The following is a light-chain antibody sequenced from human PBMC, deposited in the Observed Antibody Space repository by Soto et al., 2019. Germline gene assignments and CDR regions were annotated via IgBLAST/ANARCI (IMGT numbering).Light chain of an antibody. CDR1: RSNIGNNY. V-gene: IGLV1-51*01. CDR2: DSN. Sequence: QAVLTQPPSVSAAPGQTVTISCSGSRSNIGNNYVSWYQQFPGAAPKLLIYDSNKRPSGIPERFSASKSGTSATLGITGLPTGDEADYYCGAWDASLRLYVFGTGTKLTVL. J-gene: IGLJ1*01. CDR3: GAWDASLRLYV.